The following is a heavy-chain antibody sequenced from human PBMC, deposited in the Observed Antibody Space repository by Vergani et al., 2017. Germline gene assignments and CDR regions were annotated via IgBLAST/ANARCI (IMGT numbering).Heavy chain of an antibody. D-gene: IGHD4-17*01. J-gene: IGHJ4*02. CDR1: GYTFTGYY. Sequence: QVQLVQSGAEVKKPGASVKVSCKASGYTFTGYYMHWVRQAPGQGLEWMGWINPNSGGTNYAQKFQGRVTMTRDTSISTAYMELSRLRSDDTAVYYCAKEPDYGDYIYFFDYWGQGTLVTVSS. CDR2: INPNSGGT. V-gene: IGHV1-2*02. CDR3: AKEPDYGDYIYFFDY.